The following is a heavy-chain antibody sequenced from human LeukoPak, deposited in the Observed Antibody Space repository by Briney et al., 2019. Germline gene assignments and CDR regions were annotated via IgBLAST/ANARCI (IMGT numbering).Heavy chain of an antibody. Sequence: GGSLRLSCAAFGFTFSSSSMNWVRQAPGKGLEWVSYISGGSSTIHYADSVKGRFTISRDNAKNSLYLQRNSLRDEDTALYYCARDYGYSSSFDYWGQGTLVTVSS. D-gene: IGHD6-13*01. CDR2: ISGGSSTI. CDR3: ARDYGYSSSFDY. J-gene: IGHJ4*02. V-gene: IGHV3-48*02. CDR1: GFTFSSSS.